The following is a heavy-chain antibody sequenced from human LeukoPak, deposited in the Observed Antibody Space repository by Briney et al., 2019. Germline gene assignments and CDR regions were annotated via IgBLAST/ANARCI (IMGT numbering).Heavy chain of an antibody. D-gene: IGHD3-3*01. Sequence: ASVKVSCKASGYTFTGYYIHWVRQAPGQGLEWMGWINPNSGGTNYAQKFQGRVTMTRDTSISTAYMELSRLRSDDTAVYYCARGTIFRVVIRFDPWGQGTLVTVSS. J-gene: IGHJ5*02. V-gene: IGHV1-2*02. CDR2: INPNSGGT. CDR3: ARGTIFRVVIRFDP. CDR1: GYTFTGYY.